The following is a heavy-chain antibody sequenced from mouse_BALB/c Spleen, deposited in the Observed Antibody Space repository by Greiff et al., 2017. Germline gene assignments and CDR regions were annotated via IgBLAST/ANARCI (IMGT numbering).Heavy chain of an antibody. V-gene: IGHV3-2*02. J-gene: IGHJ4*01. D-gene: IGHD3-1*01. CDR3: ARQLV. Sequence: DVKLQESGPGLVKPSQSLSLTCTVTGYSITSDYAWNWIRQFPGNKLEWMGYISYSGSTSYNPSLKSRISITRDTSKNQFFLQLNSVTTEDTATYYCARQLVWGQGTSVTVSS. CDR2: ISYSGST. CDR1: GYSITSDYA.